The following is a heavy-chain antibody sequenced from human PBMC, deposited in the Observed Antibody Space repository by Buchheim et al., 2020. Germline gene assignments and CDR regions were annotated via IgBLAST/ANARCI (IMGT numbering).Heavy chain of an antibody. Sequence: QVQLVQSGAEVKKPGASVKVSCKASGYTFTSYDINWVRQATGQGLEWMGWMNPNSGNTGYAQKFQGRVTMTRNTSISTAHMELSSLRSEDTAVYYCARAVYYYDSSGYYYFYYYYGMDVWGQGTT. CDR3: ARAVYYYDSSGYYYFYYYYGMDV. J-gene: IGHJ6*02. CDR1: GYTFTSYD. CDR2: MNPNSGNT. D-gene: IGHD3-22*01. V-gene: IGHV1-8*01.